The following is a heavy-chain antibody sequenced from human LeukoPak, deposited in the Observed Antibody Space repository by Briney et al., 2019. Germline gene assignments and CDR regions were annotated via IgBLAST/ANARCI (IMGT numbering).Heavy chain of an antibody. CDR2: ICWNGGNI. Sequence: GRSLRLSCAAAGFTFDDYAMHWVRQAPGKGLEWVSYICWNGGNIGDVDFVKGRFTISRDNAKNSLYLEMNSLRAEDTALYYCAKGAFGVEIFEYWGQGTLVTVSS. V-gene: IGHV3-9*01. D-gene: IGHD3-3*01. J-gene: IGHJ4*02. CDR3: AKGAFGVEIFEY. CDR1: GFTFDDYA.